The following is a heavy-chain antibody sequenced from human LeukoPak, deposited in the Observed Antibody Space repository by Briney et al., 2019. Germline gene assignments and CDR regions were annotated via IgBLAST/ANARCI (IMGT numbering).Heavy chain of an antibody. CDR3: ARARGYCSSTSCQIDY. Sequence: PSETLSLTCAVYGGSFSGYYWSWIRQPPGKGLEWIGEISHSGSTNYNPSLKSRVTISVDTSKNQFSLKLSSVTAADTAVYYCARARGYCSSTSCQIDYWGQGTLVTVSS. D-gene: IGHD2-2*01. CDR1: GGSFSGYY. CDR2: ISHSGST. J-gene: IGHJ4*02. V-gene: IGHV4-34*01.